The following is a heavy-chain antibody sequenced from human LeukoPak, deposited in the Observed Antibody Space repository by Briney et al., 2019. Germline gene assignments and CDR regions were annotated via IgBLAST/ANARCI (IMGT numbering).Heavy chain of an antibody. CDR3: ARVPHVAAALSGNYYYFDF. CDR2: ISTSGTYV. J-gene: IGHJ4*02. CDR1: GFTFSNYS. D-gene: IGHD1-26*01. Sequence: GGSLRLSCAASGFTFSNYSMNWVRQAPGKGLEWVSSISTSGTYVHYGDSVKGRFTISRDNAKKSVFLQMNRLGAEDTAVYFCARVPHVAAALSGNYYYFDFWGQGTLVTVSP. V-gene: IGHV3-21*01.